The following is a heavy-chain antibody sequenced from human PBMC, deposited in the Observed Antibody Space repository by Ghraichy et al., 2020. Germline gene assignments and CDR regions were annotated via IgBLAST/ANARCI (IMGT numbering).Heavy chain of an antibody. Sequence: GGSLRLSCAASGFTFNSNWMYWVRQAPGKGLVWVSRISSDGSSTSYADSVKGRFTISRDNAKNTLYLQMNSLRADDTAVYYCARQAVVTPRGFTDYWGQGTLVTVSS. D-gene: IGHD4-23*01. J-gene: IGHJ4*02. CDR2: ISSDGSST. V-gene: IGHV3-74*01. CDR3: ARQAVVTPRGFTDY. CDR1: GFTFNSNW.